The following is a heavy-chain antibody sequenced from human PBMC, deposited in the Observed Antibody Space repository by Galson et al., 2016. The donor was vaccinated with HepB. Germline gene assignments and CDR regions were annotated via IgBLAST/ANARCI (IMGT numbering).Heavy chain of an antibody. CDR1: GFTFDDYV. J-gene: IGHJ4*01. CDR2: ISWDGGST. CDR3: ATISTGDYYFNY. V-gene: IGHV3-43*01. Sequence: SLRLSCAASGFTFDDYVLHWVRQAPGKGLEWVSLISWDGGSTFYADSVKGRFTISRDNSKNSLFLQMDSLRPEDTAFYYCATISTGDYYFNYSGHGTLVTVSS. D-gene: IGHD2-21*02.